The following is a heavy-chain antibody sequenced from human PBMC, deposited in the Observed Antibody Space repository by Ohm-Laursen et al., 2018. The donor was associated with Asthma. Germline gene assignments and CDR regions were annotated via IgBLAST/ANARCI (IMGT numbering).Heavy chain of an antibody. CDR3: ATNLPYEAENY. D-gene: IGHD3-16*01. CDR1: GFTFSNYW. V-gene: IGHV3-7*05. Sequence: SLRLSCAASGFTFSNYWMSWVRQAPGKGLEWVANIKQDGSDKYYVDSVDGRFTISRDNAKNSLYLQMNSLRAEDTAVYYCATNLPYEAENYWGQGTLVTVS. J-gene: IGHJ4*02. CDR2: IKQDGSDK.